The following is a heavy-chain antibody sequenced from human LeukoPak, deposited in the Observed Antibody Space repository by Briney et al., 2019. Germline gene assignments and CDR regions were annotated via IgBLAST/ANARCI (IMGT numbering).Heavy chain of an antibody. CDR3: AIDQISTVTNPGDYYYYYYGMDV. V-gene: IGHV4-4*07. CDR2: IYTSGST. Sequence: SETLSLTCTVSGGSISSYYWSWIRQPAGKGLEWIGRIYTSGSTNYNPSLKSRVTMSVDTSKNQFSLKLSSVTAADTAVYYCAIDQISTVTNPGDYYYYYYGMDVWGKGTTVTVPS. D-gene: IGHD4-17*01. CDR1: GGSISSYY. J-gene: IGHJ6*04.